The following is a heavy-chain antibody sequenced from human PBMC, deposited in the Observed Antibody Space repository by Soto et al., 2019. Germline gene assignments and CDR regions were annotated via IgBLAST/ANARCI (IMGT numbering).Heavy chain of an antibody. CDR2: ISDSGRP. Sequence: SETLSLTCSVSGGSISSDDYYWSWIRQPPGKGLEWIGYISDSGRPNYNPSLKSRVTISVDTSKNQFSLKLSSVTAADTAVYHCARADDSSVFDYWGQGTLVTVSS. J-gene: IGHJ4*02. D-gene: IGHD3-22*01. CDR1: GGSISSDDYY. CDR3: ARADDSSVFDY. V-gene: IGHV4-30-4*01.